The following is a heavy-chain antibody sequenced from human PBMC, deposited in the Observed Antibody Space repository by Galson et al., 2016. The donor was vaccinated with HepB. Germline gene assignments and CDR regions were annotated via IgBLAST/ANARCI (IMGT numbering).Heavy chain of an antibody. D-gene: IGHD5-12*01. Sequence: SCKASGYNFASLFIYWIRQAPGQGLEWVGTINPSDGSTTYAQRFQGRVIMTRDTSTSTVYMELSGLTSEDTALYYCARDGPFRRGGYTNLFWYFDLWGRGTLVTVSS. J-gene: IGHJ2*01. CDR2: INPSDGST. CDR1: GYNFASLF. V-gene: IGHV1-46*01. CDR3: ARDGPFRRGGYTNLFWYFDL.